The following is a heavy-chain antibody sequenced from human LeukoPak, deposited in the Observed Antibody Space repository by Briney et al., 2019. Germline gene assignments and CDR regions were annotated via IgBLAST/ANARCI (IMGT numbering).Heavy chain of an antibody. V-gene: IGHV3-64D*09. CDR1: GFTFSSYV. D-gene: IGHD2-15*01. Sequence: QPGGSLLLSCSASGFTFSSYVMHWVRQAPGKGLEYVSGISSNGDRTYYADSVKGRFIISRDNSKNTLYLQMSSLRAEDTAVYYCVKVGCSGGTCYWAYFQHWGQGTLVTVSS. CDR2: ISSNGDRT. CDR3: VKVGCSGGTCYWAYFQH. J-gene: IGHJ1*01.